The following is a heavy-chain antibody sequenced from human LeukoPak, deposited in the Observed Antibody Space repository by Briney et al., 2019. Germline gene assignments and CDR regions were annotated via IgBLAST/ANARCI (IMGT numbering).Heavy chain of an antibody. CDR3: ARGGSGYALNWFDP. CDR1: GGSISSYY. Sequence: SETLSLTCTVSGGSISSYYWSWIRQPPGKGLEWIGYIYYSGSTNYNPSLKSRVTISVDTSKNQFSLKLSSVTAADTAVYYCARGGSGYALNWFDPWGQGTLVTVSS. V-gene: IGHV4-59*01. CDR2: IYYSGST. D-gene: IGHD5-12*01. J-gene: IGHJ5*02.